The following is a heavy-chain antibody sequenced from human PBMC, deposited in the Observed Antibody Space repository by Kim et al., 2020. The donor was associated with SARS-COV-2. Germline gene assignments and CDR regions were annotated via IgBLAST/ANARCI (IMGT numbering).Heavy chain of an antibody. CDR1: GFTVSSNY. V-gene: IGHV3-66*01. J-gene: IGHJ6*02. CDR2: IYSGGST. CDR3: ARDLGSYYYYGMDV. D-gene: IGHD1-26*01. Sequence: GGSLRLSCAASGFTVSSNYMSWVRQAPGKGLEWVSVIYSGGSTYYADSVKGRFTISRDNSKNTLYLQMNSLRAEDTAVYYCARDLGSYYYYGMDVWGQGTTVTVSS.